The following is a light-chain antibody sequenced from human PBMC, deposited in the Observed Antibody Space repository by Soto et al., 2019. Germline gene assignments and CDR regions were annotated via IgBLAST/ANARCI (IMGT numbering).Light chain of an antibody. CDR2: GAS. J-gene: IGKJ4*01. CDR3: QQYNNWPQT. CDR1: QSVSSN. Sequence: EIVMTQSPATLSVSPGERATLSCRASQSVSSNLAWYQQKPGQAPRLLIYGASTRATGIPARFSGSGSGTEFTLTISRLQSEDFAVYYCQQYNNWPQTFGGGTKVEIK. V-gene: IGKV3-15*01.